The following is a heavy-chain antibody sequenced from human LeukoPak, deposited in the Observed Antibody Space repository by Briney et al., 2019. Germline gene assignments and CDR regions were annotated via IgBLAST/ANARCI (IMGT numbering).Heavy chain of an antibody. Sequence: ASVKVSCKASGGTFSSYAISWVRQAPGQGLEWVGGIIPMSGTANYAQKFQGRVTITADESTSTAYMELSSLRSEDTAIYYCASPVKYYDTWSGYPPFDCWGQGTLVTVSS. CDR3: ASPVKYYDTWSGYPPFDC. CDR1: GGTFSSYA. J-gene: IGHJ4*02. D-gene: IGHD3-3*01. CDR2: IIPMSGTA. V-gene: IGHV1-69*13.